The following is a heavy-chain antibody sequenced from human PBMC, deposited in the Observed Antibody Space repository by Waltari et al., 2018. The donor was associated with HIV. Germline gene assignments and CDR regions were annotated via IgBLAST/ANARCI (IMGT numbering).Heavy chain of an antibody. CDR2: ISYDGSNK. CDR1: GFHFSSYA. J-gene: IGHJ4*02. Sequence: QVQLVESGGGVVQPGRSLRLSCAASGFHFSSYAMHRVRQAPGKGLEWVAVISYDGSNKYYADSVKGRFTISRDNSKNTLYLQMNSLRAEDTAVYYCARGKTGGYYFDYWGQGTLVTVSS. CDR3: ARGKTGGYYFDY. V-gene: IGHV3-30*04. D-gene: IGHD3-10*01.